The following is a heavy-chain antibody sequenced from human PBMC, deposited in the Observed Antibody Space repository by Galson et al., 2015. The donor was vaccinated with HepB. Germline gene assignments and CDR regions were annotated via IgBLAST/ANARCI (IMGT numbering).Heavy chain of an antibody. CDR2: IYPGDSDT. Sequence: QSGAEVKKPGESLKISCKGSGYSFTSYWIGWVRQMPGKGLEWMGIIYPGDSDTRYSPSFQGQVTISADKSISTAYLQWSSLKASDTAMYYCARQVSPPGAVAGNWFDPWGQGTLVTVSS. CDR1: GYSFTSYW. CDR3: ARQVSPPGAVAGNWFDP. J-gene: IGHJ5*02. D-gene: IGHD6-19*01. V-gene: IGHV5-51*01.